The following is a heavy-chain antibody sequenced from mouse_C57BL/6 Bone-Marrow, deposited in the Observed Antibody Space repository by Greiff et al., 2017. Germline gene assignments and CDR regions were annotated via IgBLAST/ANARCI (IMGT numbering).Heavy chain of an antibody. Sequence: EVKVEESGGGLVQPGGSLSLSCAASGFTFTDYYMSWVRQPPGKALEWLGFIRNKANGYTTEYSASVKGRFTISSDNSQSILYLQMNALRAEDSATYYCARYAGGGFAYWGQGTLVTVSA. V-gene: IGHV7-3*01. CDR3: ARYAGGGFAY. CDR2: IRNKANGYTT. CDR1: GFTFTDYY. J-gene: IGHJ3*01.